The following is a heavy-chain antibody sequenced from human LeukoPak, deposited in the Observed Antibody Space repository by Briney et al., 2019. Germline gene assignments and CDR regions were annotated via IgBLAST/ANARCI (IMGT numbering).Heavy chain of an antibody. D-gene: IGHD5-12*01. CDR3: AKEGIDGSGYGLDY. V-gene: IGHV3-23*01. CDR1: GFTFSSYA. Sequence: GGSLRLSCVASGFTFSSYAMNWVRQAPGKGLDWVSGISDSGDSTYYADSVKGRFTISRDISKNTLYLQMTSLRAEDTAVYYCAKEGIDGSGYGLDYWGQGTRVTVSS. J-gene: IGHJ4*02. CDR2: ISDSGDST.